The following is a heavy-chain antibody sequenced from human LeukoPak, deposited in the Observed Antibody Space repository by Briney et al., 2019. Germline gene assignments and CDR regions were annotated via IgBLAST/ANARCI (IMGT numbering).Heavy chain of an antibody. J-gene: IGHJ4*02. CDR3: ASGQFWSGYYYDY. CDR2: INSDGSSP. Sequence: PGGSLRLSCAASGFTFSNFWMHWVRQAPGKGLVWVSRINSDGSSPSYADSVKGRFTISRNNAENTLHLQMNSLRAEDTAVYFCASGQFWSGYYYDYWGLGTLVTVSS. V-gene: IGHV3-74*01. CDR1: GFTFSNFW. D-gene: IGHD3-3*01.